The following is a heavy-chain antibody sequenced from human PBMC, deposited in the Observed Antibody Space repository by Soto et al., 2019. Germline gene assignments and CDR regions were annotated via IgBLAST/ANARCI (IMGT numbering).Heavy chain of an antibody. CDR2: IYYSGST. CDR1: GGSISSGGYY. Sequence: SETLSLTCTVSGGSISSGGYYWSWIRQHPGKGLEWIGYIYYSGSTYYNPSLKSRVTISVDTSKNQFSLKLSSVTAADTAVYYCARVVVPIVVVTATPPRAFDIWGQGTMVTVSS. J-gene: IGHJ3*02. CDR3: ARVVVPIVVVTATPPRAFDI. V-gene: IGHV4-31*03. D-gene: IGHD2-21*02.